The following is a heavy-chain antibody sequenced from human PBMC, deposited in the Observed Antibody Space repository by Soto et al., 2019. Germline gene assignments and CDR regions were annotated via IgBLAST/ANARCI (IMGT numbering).Heavy chain of an antibody. CDR3: ATSMRHTLNP. V-gene: IGHV3-7*01. CDR1: GFTFSSHW. Sequence: EVQVVESGGGLVQPGGSLRLSCAASGFTFSSHWMTWVRQVPGKGLEWVANINQDGSDPYYVDSVKGRFTISRDNAKNSLRLHMNIRRVEETAVYYCATSMRHTLNPWGQGTLVTVSS. J-gene: IGHJ5*02. CDR2: INQDGSDP. D-gene: IGHD2-8*01.